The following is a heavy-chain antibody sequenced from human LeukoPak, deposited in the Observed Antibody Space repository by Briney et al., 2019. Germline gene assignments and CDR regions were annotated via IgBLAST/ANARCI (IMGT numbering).Heavy chain of an antibody. CDR3: AKVSNSGNYYYFDY. Sequence: GGSLRLSCAASGFTFSTYAMSWVRQAPGKGLEWVSAISGSGTNTYYADSVKGRFTISRDNSKNTLYLQMNSLRAEDTAVYFCAKVSNSGNYYYFDYWGQGTPVTVSS. D-gene: IGHD1-26*01. J-gene: IGHJ4*02. CDR2: ISGSGTNT. CDR1: GFTFSTYA. V-gene: IGHV3-23*01.